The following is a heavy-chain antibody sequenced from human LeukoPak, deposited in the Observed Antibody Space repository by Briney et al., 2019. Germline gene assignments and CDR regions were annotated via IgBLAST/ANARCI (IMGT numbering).Heavy chain of an antibody. J-gene: IGHJ6*02. Sequence: GGSLRLSCAASGFTFSSFAVSWVRQAPGKGLEWVSTISGDGGSTHYADSVKGRFTISRDNSKNTLYLQMNSLRAEDTAVYYCAKRRVDYYYYYGMDVWGQGTTVTVSS. CDR2: ISGDGGST. CDR1: GFTFSSFA. CDR3: AKRRVDYYYYYGMDV. D-gene: IGHD2-15*01. V-gene: IGHV3-23*01.